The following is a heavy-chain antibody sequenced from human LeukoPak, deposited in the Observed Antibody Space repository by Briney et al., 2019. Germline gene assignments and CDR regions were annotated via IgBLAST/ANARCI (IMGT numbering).Heavy chain of an antibody. V-gene: IGHV1-69*04. CDR3: ASQILLPFDY. CDR2: TVPILGIA. CDR1: GGTFGDYA. J-gene: IGHJ4*02. D-gene: IGHD3-22*01. Sequence: SVKVSCKASGGTFGDYAISWVRQAPGQRLEWMGRTVPILGIAKYAQRFQGRVTITADRSTSTAYMELSSLRSEDTAVYYCASQILLPFDYWGQGTLVTVSS.